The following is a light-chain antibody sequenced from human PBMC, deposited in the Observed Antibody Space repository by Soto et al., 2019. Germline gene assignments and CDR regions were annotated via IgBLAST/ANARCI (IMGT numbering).Light chain of an antibody. J-gene: IGKJ4*01. V-gene: IGKV3-11*01. CDR2: DVF. Sequence: EIVLTQSPATLSLSPGERASLSCRASQSVSGYLAWYQQKPGQAPRLLIYDVFNRATGIPARFSGSGSGTDFTLTSSSLEPEDFAVYYCQHRSSSLAFGGGTKVEIK. CDR3: QHRSSSLA. CDR1: QSVSGY.